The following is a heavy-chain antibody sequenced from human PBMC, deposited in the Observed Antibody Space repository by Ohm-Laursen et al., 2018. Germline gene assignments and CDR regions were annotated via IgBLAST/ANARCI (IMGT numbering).Heavy chain of an antibody. Sequence: GSLRLSCAASGFTFSNYAMSWVRQAPGKGLEWVSAISDDGKATFYADSLKGRFTISRDNTKNTLYLQMNSLRADDTAVYYCAKRAQVRYFGYWGQGTLVTVSS. CDR2: ISDDGKAT. CDR1: GFTFSNYA. J-gene: IGHJ4*02. CDR3: AKRAQVRYFGY. V-gene: IGHV3-23*01. D-gene: IGHD3-9*01.